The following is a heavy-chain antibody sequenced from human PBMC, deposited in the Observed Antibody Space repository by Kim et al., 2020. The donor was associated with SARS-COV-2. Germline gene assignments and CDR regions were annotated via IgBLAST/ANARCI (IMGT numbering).Heavy chain of an antibody. J-gene: IGHJ4*02. D-gene: IGHD3-16*01. V-gene: IGHV1-18*04. Sequence: ASVKVSCKASGYTFTDYGISWLRQAPGQGLEWMGWSSIYNGKTNYAQKFQVRVTMTTDTSTNTAYMELRSLRPDDTARYFCARDIEYSYGHDHWGQGTLVTVYS. CDR1: GYTFTDYG. CDR3: ARDIEYSYGHDH. CDR2: SSIYNGKT.